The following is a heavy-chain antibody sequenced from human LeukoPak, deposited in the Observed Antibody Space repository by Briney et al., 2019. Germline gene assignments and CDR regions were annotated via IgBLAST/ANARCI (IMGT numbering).Heavy chain of an antibody. CDR2: IYFSGIT. V-gene: IGHV4-59*01. CDR1: GDSISSYY. CDR3: ARLYCSDGSCYYLDY. Sequence: SATLSLTCTVSGDSISSYYWSWLRQPPGKGLEWIGYIYFSGITNYNPSLKSRVTISVDTSKNQFSLRLSSVTAADTAAYYCARLYCSDGSCYYLDYWGQGTLVTVPS. J-gene: IGHJ4*02. D-gene: IGHD2-15*01.